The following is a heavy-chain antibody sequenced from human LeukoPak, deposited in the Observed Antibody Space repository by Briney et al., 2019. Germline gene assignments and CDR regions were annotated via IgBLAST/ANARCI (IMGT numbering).Heavy chain of an antibody. CDR3: ARITMVRGVIFEWYFDL. CDR2: ISAYNGNT. Sequence: GASVKVSCKASGYTFTSYGISWVRQAPGQGLEWMGWISAYNGNTNYAQKLQGRVTMTTDTSTSTAYMELRSLRSDDTAVYYCARITMVRGVIFEWYFDLWGRGTLVTVSS. J-gene: IGHJ2*01. D-gene: IGHD3-10*01. CDR1: GYTFTSYG. V-gene: IGHV1-18*01.